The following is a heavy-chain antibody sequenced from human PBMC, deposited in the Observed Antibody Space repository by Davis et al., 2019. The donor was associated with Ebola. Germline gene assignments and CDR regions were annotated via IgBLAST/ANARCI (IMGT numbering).Heavy chain of an antibody. CDR2: ISYDGSNK. D-gene: IGHD4-17*01. CDR3: AKGTTVTTLSYYFDY. V-gene: IGHV3-30*18. J-gene: IGHJ4*02. Sequence: GGSLRLSCAASGFTFSSYGMHWVRQAPGKGLEWVAVISYDGSNKYYADSVKGRFTISRDNSKNTLYLQMNSLRAKDTAVYYCAKGTTVTTLSYYFDYWGQGTLVTVSS. CDR1: GFTFSSYG.